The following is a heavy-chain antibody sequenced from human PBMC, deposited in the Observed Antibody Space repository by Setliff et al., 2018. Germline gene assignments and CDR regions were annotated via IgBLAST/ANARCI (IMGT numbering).Heavy chain of an antibody. Sequence: GGSLRLSCAASGFIFSFHSMNWVRQAPGKGLEWVSYISSSSRTKYYADSVKGRFTISRDNAKNSLYLQMNSLRAEDTAVYYCAKNGFGVVALGVNNWFDPWGQGTLVTVSS. CDR2: ISSSSRTK. CDR1: GFIFSFHS. CDR3: AKNGFGVVALGVNNWFDP. D-gene: IGHD3-10*01. J-gene: IGHJ5*02. V-gene: IGHV3-48*04.